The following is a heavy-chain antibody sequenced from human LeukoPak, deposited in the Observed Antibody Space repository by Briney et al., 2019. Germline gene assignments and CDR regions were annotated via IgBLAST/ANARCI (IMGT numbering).Heavy chain of an antibody. D-gene: IGHD3-10*01. CDR3: ARQSRDGSKTRGYYFDY. CDR2: IYLADSDT. J-gene: IGHJ4*02. Sequence: GESLKISCQVSGYSFTDYWIGWVRQVPGKGLESMGIIYLADSDTTYNPSFQGQVTISANKSISTVHLQWSSLKASDTAMYYCARQSRDGSKTRGYYFDYWGQGTLVTVSS. V-gene: IGHV5-51*01. CDR1: GYSFTDYW.